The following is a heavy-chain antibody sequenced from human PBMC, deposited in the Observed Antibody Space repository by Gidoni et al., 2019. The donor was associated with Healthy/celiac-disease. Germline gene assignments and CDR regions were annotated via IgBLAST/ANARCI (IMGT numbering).Heavy chain of an antibody. Sequence: QVQLQQWGAGLLTPSETLSLTCAVYGGSFSGYYWSWIRQPPGKGLEWIGEINHSGSTNYNPSLKSRVTISVDTSKNQFSLKLSSVTAADTAVYYCARAPSIVYMDVWGKGTTVTVSS. V-gene: IGHV4-34*01. CDR3: ARAPSIVYMDV. J-gene: IGHJ6*03. CDR2: INHSGST. CDR1: GGSFSGYY. D-gene: IGHD2-15*01.